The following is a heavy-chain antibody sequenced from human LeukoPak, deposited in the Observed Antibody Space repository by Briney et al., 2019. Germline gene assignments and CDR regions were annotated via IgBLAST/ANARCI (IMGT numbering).Heavy chain of an antibody. CDR2: ISSSSSYK. J-gene: IGHJ4*02. CDR3: ARAGDGRNFDY. D-gene: IGHD5-24*01. CDR1: GFTFSSYS. V-gene: IGHV3-21*01. Sequence: GGSLRLSCAASGFTFSSYSMNWVRQAPGKGLEWVSSISSSSSYKYYADSVKGRFTISRDNAKNSLYLQMNSLRAEDTAVYYCARAGDGRNFDYWGQGTLVTVSS.